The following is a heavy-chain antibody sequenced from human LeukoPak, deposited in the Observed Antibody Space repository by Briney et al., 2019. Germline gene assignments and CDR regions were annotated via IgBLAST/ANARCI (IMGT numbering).Heavy chain of an antibody. D-gene: IGHD3-9*01. Sequence: PGASLRLSCAASGFTFSSYAMSWVRQAPGKGLEWVSAISGSGGSTYYADSVKGRFTTSRDNSKNTMDLQMNSLRAEDTAVYFCAKDTYAILPSFYYYGVDVWGKGTTVTVSS. V-gene: IGHV3-23*01. CDR3: AKDTYAILPSFYYYGVDV. CDR1: GFTFSSYA. CDR2: ISGSGGST. J-gene: IGHJ6*04.